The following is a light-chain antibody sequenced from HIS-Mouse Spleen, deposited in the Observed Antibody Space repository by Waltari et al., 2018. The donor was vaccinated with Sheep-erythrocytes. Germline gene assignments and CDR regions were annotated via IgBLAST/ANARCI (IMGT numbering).Light chain of an antibody. J-gene: IGLJ1*01. CDR1: SSDVGGYNY. CDR3: CSYAGSYNHV. V-gene: IGLV2-11*01. CDR2: YVR. Sequence: QSALTQPRSVSGSPGQSVTISCTGTSSDVGGYNYVSWYPHHPGQAPKLMIYYVRKRPSGVPDRFSGSKSGNTASLTISGLQAEDEADYYCCSYAGSYNHVFATGTKVTVL.